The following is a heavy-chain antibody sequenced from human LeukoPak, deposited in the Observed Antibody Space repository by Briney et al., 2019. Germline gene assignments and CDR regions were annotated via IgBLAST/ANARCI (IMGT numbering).Heavy chain of an antibody. CDR1: GGSISSYY. CDR2: IYYSGST. V-gene: IGHV4-59*01. D-gene: IGHD2-21*02. J-gene: IGHJ4*02. CDR3: ARGRWRPDY. Sequence: PSETLSLTCTVSGGSISSYYWSWIRQPPGKGLEWMGYIYYSGSTNYNPSLKNRVTVSVDTSKNQFSLKLSSVTAADTAVYYCARGRWRPDYWGQGTLVTVSS.